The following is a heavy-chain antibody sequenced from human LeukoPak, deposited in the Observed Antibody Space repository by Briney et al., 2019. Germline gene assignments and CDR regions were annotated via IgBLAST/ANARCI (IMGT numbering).Heavy chain of an antibody. CDR1: GFILSSYD. D-gene: IGHD6-19*01. J-gene: IGHJ4*02. V-gene: IGHV3-30-3*01. CDR3: ARHFTAGSIDH. CDR2: ISRDGTIK. Sequence: GRSLRLSCAASGFILSSYDMHWVRQPPGKGLEWLAVISRDGTIKFHADSVRGRFTISRDNSHNTLYLQVNSLTADDTAVYYCARHFTAGSIDHWGQGNLVTVSS.